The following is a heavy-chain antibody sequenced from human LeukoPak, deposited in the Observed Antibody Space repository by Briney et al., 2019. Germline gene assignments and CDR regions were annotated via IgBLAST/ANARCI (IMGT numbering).Heavy chain of an antibody. V-gene: IGHV4-30-2*01. CDR1: GGSISSGGYY. J-gene: IGHJ3*02. CDR2: IYHSGST. CDR3: ARDESSGSSSGDAFDI. Sequence: TSQTLSLTCTVSGGSISSGGYYWSWIRQPPGKGLEWIGYIYHSGSTYYNPSLKSRVTISVDRSKNQFSLKLSSVTAADTAVYYCARDESSGSSSGDAFDIWGQGTMVTVSS. D-gene: IGHD6-6*01.